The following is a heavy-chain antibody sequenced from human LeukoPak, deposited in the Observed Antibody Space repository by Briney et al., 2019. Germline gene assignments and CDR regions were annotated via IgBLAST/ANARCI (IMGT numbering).Heavy chain of an antibody. CDR2: IYYSGST. CDR3: ARSRSLRYSDPIHFDP. J-gene: IGHJ5*02. CDR1: GGSISSYY. V-gene: IGHV4-59*08. D-gene: IGHD3-9*01. Sequence: PSETLCLTCTVSGGSISSYYWSWIRQPPGKGLEWMGDIYYSGSTNYNPALKRRGTISVDTSKNQFLLKLSTVTAADDAVYYCARSRSLRYSDPIHFDPWCQGTLVIVSS.